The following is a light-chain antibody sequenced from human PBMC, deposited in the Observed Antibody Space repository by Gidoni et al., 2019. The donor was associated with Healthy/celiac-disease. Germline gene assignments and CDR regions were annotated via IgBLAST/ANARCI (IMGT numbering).Light chain of an antibody. V-gene: IGKV2-30*01. CDR3: MQGTHWPPYT. CDR2: KVS. CDR1: QSLVYSDGNTY. Sequence: DVVMTQSPLSLPVTLGQPASISCRSRQSLVYSDGNTYLNWFQQRPGQSPRRLIYKVSNRDSGVPDRFSGSGSGTDVTLKIIRVEAEDVGVYYCMQGTHWPPYTFGQGTKLEIK. J-gene: IGKJ2*01.